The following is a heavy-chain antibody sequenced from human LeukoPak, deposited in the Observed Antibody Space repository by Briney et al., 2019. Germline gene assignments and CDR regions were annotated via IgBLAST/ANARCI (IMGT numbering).Heavy chain of an antibody. CDR1: GYIFIDYY. D-gene: IGHD3-10*01. V-gene: IGHV1-2*02. Sequence: PLASVKVSCKASGYIFIDYYIHWVRQAPGQGLEWMGWINPNSGGTNYAQKFQGRVTMTRDTSISTAYMELSRLRSDDTAVYYCAREPFYGSGSYHTHYYYYMDVWGKGTTVTISS. J-gene: IGHJ6*03. CDR2: INPNSGGT. CDR3: AREPFYGSGSYHTHYYYYMDV.